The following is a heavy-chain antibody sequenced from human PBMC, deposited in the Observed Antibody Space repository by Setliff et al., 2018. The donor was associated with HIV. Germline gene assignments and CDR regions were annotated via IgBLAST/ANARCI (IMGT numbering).Heavy chain of an antibody. CDR1: GASISSSSHH. V-gene: IGHV4-39*07. CDR2: IYYTGST. Sequence: SETLSLTCTVSGASISSSSHHWAWIRQPPGKGLEYIGNIYYTGSTNYNPSLKSRLSISADTSKNQFSLNLRFVTAADTALYYCARRTFGSGRFDPWGQGTPVTVSS. D-gene: IGHD6-19*01. J-gene: IGHJ5*02. CDR3: ARRTFGSGRFDP.